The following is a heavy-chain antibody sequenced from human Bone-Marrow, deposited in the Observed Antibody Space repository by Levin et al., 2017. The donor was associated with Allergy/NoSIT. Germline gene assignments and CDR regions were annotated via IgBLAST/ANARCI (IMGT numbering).Heavy chain of an antibody. Sequence: GGSLRLSCAASGFVFIYAWMTWVRQAPGKGLEWVGRIKSNADGGTTDYAAPVKGRLTISRDESKNTLYLQMNSLKTEDTAVYYCTTIREGSSDAFDIWGQGTMVTVSS. CDR2: IKSNADGGTT. CDR1: GFVFIYAW. CDR3: TTIREGSSDAFDI. D-gene: IGHD2-2*01. J-gene: IGHJ3*02. V-gene: IGHV3-15*01.